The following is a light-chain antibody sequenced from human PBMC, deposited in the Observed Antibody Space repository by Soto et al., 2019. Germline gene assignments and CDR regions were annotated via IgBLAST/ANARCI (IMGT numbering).Light chain of an antibody. CDR1: QSISSK. V-gene: IGKV3-15*01. Sequence: ELVMTQSPATLSLSPGDRATLSCRASQSISSKLAWYQHKPGQAPRLLIYDTYTRAAGIPATFSGSGSGTDFTLTISSLQSEDFAVYYCQQYNNWRSISFGQGTRLEIK. CDR3: QQYNNWRSIS. J-gene: IGKJ5*01. CDR2: DTY.